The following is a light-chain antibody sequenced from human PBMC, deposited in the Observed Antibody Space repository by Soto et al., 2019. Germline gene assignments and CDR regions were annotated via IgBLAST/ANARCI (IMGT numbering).Light chain of an antibody. J-gene: IGKJ1*01. Sequence: DIQMTQSPSSLSASVGDRVTITCRASQSISRYLNWYQQKPGQAPNLLIYKASTLESGVPSRFSGSGSGTEFTLTVSSLQPDDFATYYCHQYHNFPRTFGQGTKVDIK. CDR1: QSISRY. V-gene: IGKV1-5*03. CDR3: HQYHNFPRT. CDR2: KAS.